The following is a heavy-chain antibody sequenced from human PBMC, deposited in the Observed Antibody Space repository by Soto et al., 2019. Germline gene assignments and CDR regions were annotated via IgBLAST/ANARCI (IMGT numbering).Heavy chain of an antibody. CDR3: ARSNSSWYLNY. V-gene: IGHV4-59*01. CDR1: GGSISSYY. J-gene: IGHJ4*02. D-gene: IGHD6-13*01. Sequence: SETLSLTCTASGGSISSYYWSWIRQPPGKGLEWIGYIYYSGSTNYNPSLKSRVTISVDTSKNQFSLKLSSVTAADTAVYYCARSNSSWYLNYWGQGTLVTVSS. CDR2: IYYSGST.